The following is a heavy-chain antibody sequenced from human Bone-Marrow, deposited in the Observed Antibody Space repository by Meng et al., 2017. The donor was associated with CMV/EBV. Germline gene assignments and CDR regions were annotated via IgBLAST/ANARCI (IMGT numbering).Heavy chain of an antibody. CDR3: ARAPRGSPGNY. CDR2: ISSSSSYI. D-gene: IGHD1-26*01. Sequence: GESLKISCAASGFTFSSYSMNWVRQAPGKGLEWVSSISSSSSYIYYADSVKGRFTISRDNAKNSLYLQMNSLRAEDTAVYYCARAPRGSPGNYWGQGNLVNVSS. V-gene: IGHV3-21*01. J-gene: IGHJ4*02. CDR1: GFTFSSYS.